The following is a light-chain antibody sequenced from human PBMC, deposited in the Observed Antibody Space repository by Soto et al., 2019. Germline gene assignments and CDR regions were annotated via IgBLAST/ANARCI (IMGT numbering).Light chain of an antibody. Sequence: DIQMTHSPSSLSASVGDRVTITCRASQGITNYLAWYQQKPGAPPKLLIYDASTLQSGVPSRFSGSGSGTDFTLTISSLQPEDVATYYCQKYNNAPRTFGQGTKVDIK. V-gene: IGKV1-27*01. CDR3: QKYNNAPRT. CDR2: DAS. CDR1: QGITNY. J-gene: IGKJ1*01.